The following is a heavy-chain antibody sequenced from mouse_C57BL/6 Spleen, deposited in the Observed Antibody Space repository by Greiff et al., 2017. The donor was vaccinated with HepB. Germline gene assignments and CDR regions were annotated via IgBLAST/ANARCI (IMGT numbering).Heavy chain of an antibody. Sequence: EVQLVESGGGLVQPGGSMKLSCVASGFTFSNYWMNWVRQSPEKGLEWVAQIRLKSDNYATHYAESVKGRFTISRDDSKSSVYLQMNNLRAEDTGIYYCTGSDGYPWYFDVWGTGTTVTVSS. D-gene: IGHD2-3*01. V-gene: IGHV6-3*01. CDR2: IRLKSDNYAT. CDR1: GFTFSNYW. J-gene: IGHJ1*03. CDR3: TGSDGYPWYFDV.